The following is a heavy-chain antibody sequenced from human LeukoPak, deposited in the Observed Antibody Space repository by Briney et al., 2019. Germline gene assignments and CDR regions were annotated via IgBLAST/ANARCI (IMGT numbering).Heavy chain of an antibody. CDR3: ARAGRIAAAGTHDAFDI. J-gene: IGHJ3*02. D-gene: IGHD6-13*01. CDR1: GYTFTGYY. V-gene: IGHV1-2*02. CDR2: INPNSGGT. Sequence: GASVKVSCNASGYTFTGYYMHWVRQAPGQGLEWMGWINPNSGGTNYAQKFQGRVTMTRDTSTSTVYMELSSLRSEDTAVYYCARAGRIAAAGTHDAFDIWGQGTMVTVSS.